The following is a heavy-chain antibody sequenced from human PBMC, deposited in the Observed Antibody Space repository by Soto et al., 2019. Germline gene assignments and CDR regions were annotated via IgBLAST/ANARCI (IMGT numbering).Heavy chain of an antibody. CDR2: IYSSGGT. D-gene: IGHD6-13*01. CDR1: GFTVSNNY. J-gene: IGHJ4*02. CDR3: ARDPPGIAASGSYN. V-gene: IGHV3-53*01. Sequence: DVQLEESGGGLIQPGRSLRLSCAVSGFTVSNNYMTWVRQAPGKGLEWVSLIYSSGGTKYADSVRGRFTISRDNSKNTLYLQMNSLKVEDTAVYYCARDPPGIAASGSYNWGQGTLVTVSS.